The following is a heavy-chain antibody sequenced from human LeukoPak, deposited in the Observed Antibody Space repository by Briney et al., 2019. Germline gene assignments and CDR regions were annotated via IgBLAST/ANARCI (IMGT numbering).Heavy chain of an antibody. CDR3: ARRDTGWNYFDY. CDR1: GDSINGHY. Sequence: PSETLSLTCTISGDSINGHYWSWIRQPPGKRLEWIGDIHYKGSTNYNLSLKSRVTISVDTSKNHLSLNLTSVLAADTAIYYCARRDTGWNYFDYWGQGILVTVSS. CDR2: IHYKGST. D-gene: IGHD6-19*01. V-gene: IGHV4-59*08. J-gene: IGHJ4*02.